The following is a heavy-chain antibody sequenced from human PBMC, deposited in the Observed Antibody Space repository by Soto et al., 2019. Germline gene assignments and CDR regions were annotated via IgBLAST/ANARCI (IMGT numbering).Heavy chain of an antibody. CDR1: GGSISSSSYY. Sequence: SETLSLTSTVSGGSISSSSYYWGWIRQPPGRGLEWIGSIYYSGSTYYNPSLKSRVTISVDTSKNQFSLKLISVTAADTAVYYCARLCDTKEGFDYWGQGTLVTASS. J-gene: IGHJ4*02. D-gene: IGHD5-18*01. CDR2: IYYSGST. CDR3: ARLCDTKEGFDY. V-gene: IGHV4-39*01.